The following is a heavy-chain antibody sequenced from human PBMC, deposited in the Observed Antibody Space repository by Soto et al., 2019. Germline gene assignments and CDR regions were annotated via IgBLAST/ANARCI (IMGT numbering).Heavy chain of an antibody. CDR2: IIPILGIA. CDR3: ARDGRSSTSCALIDAFDI. CDR1: GGTFSSYT. V-gene: IGHV1-69*04. Sequence: GASVKVSCKASGGTFSSYTISWVRQAPGQGLEWMGRIIPILGIANYAQKFQGRVTITADKSTSTAYMELSSLRSEDTAVYYCARDGRSSTSCALIDAFDIWGQGTMVTVSS. D-gene: IGHD2-2*01. J-gene: IGHJ3*02.